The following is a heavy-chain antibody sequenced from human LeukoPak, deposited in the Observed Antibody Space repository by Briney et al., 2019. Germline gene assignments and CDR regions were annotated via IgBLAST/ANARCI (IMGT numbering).Heavy chain of an antibody. CDR1: GFTFSDYY. CDR3: ARTRDTVEMATISNYFDY. V-gene: IGHV3-11*01. J-gene: IGHJ4*02. CDR2: ISSSGSTI. Sequence: GGSLRLSCAASGFTFSDYYMSWIRQAPGKGLEWVSYISSSGSTIYYADSVEGRFTISGDNAKNSLYLQMNSLRAEDTAVYYCARTRDTVEMATISNYFDYWGQGTLVTVSS. D-gene: IGHD5-24*01.